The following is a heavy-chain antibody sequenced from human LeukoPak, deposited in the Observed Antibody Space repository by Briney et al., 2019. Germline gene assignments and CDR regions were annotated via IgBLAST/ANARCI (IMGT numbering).Heavy chain of an antibody. CDR3: ARDSGSGSNDY. J-gene: IGHJ4*02. CDR2: ISAGNGNT. CDR1: GGTFSSYV. D-gene: IGHD1-26*01. Sequence: ASVKVSCKASGGTFSSYVISWVRQAPGQRLEWMGWISAGNGNTKYSQNFQGRVTFISNTSATTAFMELSSLRSEDAAVYYCARDSGSGSNDYWGQGTLVTVSS. V-gene: IGHV1-3*01.